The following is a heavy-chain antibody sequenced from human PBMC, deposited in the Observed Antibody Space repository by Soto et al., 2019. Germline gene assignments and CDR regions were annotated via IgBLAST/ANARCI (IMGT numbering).Heavy chain of an antibody. J-gene: IGHJ4*02. D-gene: IGHD1-26*01. CDR2: IYPGDSNT. CDR3: ARGPVGTTFYYFDY. CDR1: GYRFTSYW. Sequence: GESLKISCQGSGYRFTSYWIAWVRQMPGKGLEGMGIIYPGDSNTRYSPSFQGQVTISADKSISTAYLQWGSLKASDTAMYYCARGPVGTTFYYFDYWGQGTLVTVSS. V-gene: IGHV5-51*01.